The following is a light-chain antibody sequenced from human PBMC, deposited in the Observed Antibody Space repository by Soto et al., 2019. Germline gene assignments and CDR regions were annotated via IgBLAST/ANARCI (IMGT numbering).Light chain of an antibody. Sequence: DIQLTQSPSSLSASVGDRVTITCRASQNIATYLNWYQQKPGKVPNLLIYAAFNLEGGVPLRFSGSASGADFNLTISGLQPEDFGTYYCQQSYDTVTFGGGTKVLIK. CDR2: AAF. V-gene: IGKV1-39*01. J-gene: IGKJ4*01. CDR3: QQSYDTVT. CDR1: QNIATY.